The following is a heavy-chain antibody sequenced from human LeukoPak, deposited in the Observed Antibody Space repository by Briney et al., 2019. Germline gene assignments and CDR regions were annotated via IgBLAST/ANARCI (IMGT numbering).Heavy chain of an antibody. CDR1: GGSISSGDYY. CDR2: IYYSGST. CDR3: ARALTLGDDAFDI. V-gene: IGHV4-30-4*08. J-gene: IGHJ3*02. D-gene: IGHD3-10*01. Sequence: SETLSLTCTVSGGSISSGDYYWSWIRQPPGKGLKWIGYIYYSGSTYYNPSLKSRVTISVDTSKNQFSLKLSSVTAADTAVYYCARALTLGDDAFDIWGQGTMVTVSS.